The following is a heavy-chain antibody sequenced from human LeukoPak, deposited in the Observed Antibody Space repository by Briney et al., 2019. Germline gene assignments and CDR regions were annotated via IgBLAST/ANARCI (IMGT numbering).Heavy chain of an antibody. J-gene: IGHJ4*02. Sequence: GGSLRLSCAASGFTFSSYSMNWVRQAPGMGLEWVSSISSSSSYIYYADSVRGRFTISRDNAKNSLYLQMNSLRAEDTAVYYCARGPTYYYDSSGYYEAYWGQGTLVTVSS. D-gene: IGHD3-22*01. V-gene: IGHV3-21*01. CDR3: ARGPTYYYDSSGYYEAY. CDR1: GFTFSSYS. CDR2: ISSSSSYI.